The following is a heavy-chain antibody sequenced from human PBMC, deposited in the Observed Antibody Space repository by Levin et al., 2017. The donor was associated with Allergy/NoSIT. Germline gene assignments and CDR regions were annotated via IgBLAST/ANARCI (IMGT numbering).Heavy chain of an antibody. V-gene: IGHV3-7*01. CDR3: TLDDFWSGYRGGDRIDY. Sequence: ASVKVSCAASGFTFSSYWMSWVRQAPGKGLEWVANIKQDGSEKYYVDSVKGRFTISRDNAKNSLYLQMNSLRAEDTAVYYCTLDDFWSGYRGGDRIDYWGQGTLVTVSS. CDR2: IKQDGSEK. J-gene: IGHJ4*02. D-gene: IGHD3-3*01. CDR1: GFTFSSYW.